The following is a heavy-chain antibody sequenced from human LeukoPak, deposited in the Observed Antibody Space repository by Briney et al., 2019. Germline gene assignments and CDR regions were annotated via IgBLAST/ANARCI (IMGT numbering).Heavy chain of an antibody. V-gene: IGHV3-13*01. CDR1: GFTFSRYD. J-gene: IGHJ4*02. Sequence: GGSLRLSCAASGFTFSRYDIHWVRQATGKGLEWVSAIGPTADTYYADSVRGRFTISRENAKNSLYLQMNDLRAGDTAVFYCARDACSAGRCYHDCWGQGTLVTVSS. D-gene: IGHD2-15*01. CDR2: IGPTADT. CDR3: ARDACSAGRCYHDC.